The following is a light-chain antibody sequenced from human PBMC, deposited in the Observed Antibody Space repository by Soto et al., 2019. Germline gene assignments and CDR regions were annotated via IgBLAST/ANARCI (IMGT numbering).Light chain of an antibody. J-gene: IGKJ2*01. V-gene: IGKV1-33*01. CDR2: DAS. CDR1: RDIDNY. Sequence: DIQMTQSPSSLSASVGDRVTITCQASRDIDNYLNWFQQKLGKAPNLLIYDASNLETGVPLRFSGSRSGTHFTLTISSLQPEDIGTYYCHQYDSRPFTFGQGTKLEIK. CDR3: HQYDSRPFT.